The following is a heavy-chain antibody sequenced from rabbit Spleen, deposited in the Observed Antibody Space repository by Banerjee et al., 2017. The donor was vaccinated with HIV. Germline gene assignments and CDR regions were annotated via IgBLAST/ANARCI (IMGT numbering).Heavy chain of an antibody. J-gene: IGHJ2*01. CDR1: GFSFSSIYW. D-gene: IGHD1-1*01. V-gene: IGHV1S45*01. Sequence: QKQLEESGGGLVKPGGTLTLTCTASGFSFSSIYWICWVRQAPGKGLEWIACIDSGDGDTDYANWAKGRFTISKTSSTTVTLQMTSLTAADTATYFCARNYVNVFDPWGPGTLVTVS. CDR3: ARNYVNVFDP. CDR2: IDSGDGDT.